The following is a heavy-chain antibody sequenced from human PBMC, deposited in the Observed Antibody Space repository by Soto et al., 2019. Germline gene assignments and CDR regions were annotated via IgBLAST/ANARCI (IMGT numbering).Heavy chain of an antibody. V-gene: IGHV5-10-1*01. CDR2: IDPSDSYT. D-gene: IGHD4-17*01. CDR3: ARMTTSLAFDI. Sequence: GESLKISCKGSGYSFTSYWIGWVRQMPGKGLEWMGRIDPSDSYTNYSPSFRGHVTISTDKSISTAYLQWSGLKASDTAMYYCARMTTSLAFDIWGQGTMVTVSS. J-gene: IGHJ3*02. CDR1: GYSFTSYW.